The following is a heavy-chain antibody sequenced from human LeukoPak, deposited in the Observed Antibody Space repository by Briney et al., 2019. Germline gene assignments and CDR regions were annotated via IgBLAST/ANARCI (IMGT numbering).Heavy chain of an antibody. J-gene: IGHJ4*02. D-gene: IGHD5-12*01. V-gene: IGHV3-30*02. CDR2: IRYDGGDK. CDR1: GFTFSSYG. CDR3: ARDGEWLRPMDY. Sequence: PGGSLRLSCAASGFTFSSYGMHWVRQAPGKGLEWVAFIRYDGGDKYYADSVKGRFTISRDNAKNSLYLQMNSLRAEDTAVYYCARDGEWLRPMDYWGQGTLVTVSS.